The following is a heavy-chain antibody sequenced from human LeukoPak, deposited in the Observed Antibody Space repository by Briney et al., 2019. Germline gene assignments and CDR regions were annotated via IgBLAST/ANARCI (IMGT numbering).Heavy chain of an antibody. CDR3: ARVLGVRRNSSSSDGNWFDP. Sequence: PSQTLSLTCAISGDSVSSNSAAWNWIRQSPSRGLEWLGRTYYRSKWYNDYAVSVKSRITINPDTSKNQFSLQLNSVTPEDTAVYYCARVLGVRRNSSSSDGNWFDPWGQGTLVTVSS. D-gene: IGHD6-6*01. J-gene: IGHJ5*02. V-gene: IGHV6-1*01. CDR1: GDSVSSNSAA. CDR2: TYYRSKWYN.